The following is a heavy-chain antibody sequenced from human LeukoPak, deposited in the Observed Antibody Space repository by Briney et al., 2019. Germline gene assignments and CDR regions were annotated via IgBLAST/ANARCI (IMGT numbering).Heavy chain of an antibody. D-gene: IGHD2-15*01. J-gene: IGHJ5*02. CDR3: ASSPEGDCSGGSCWYWFDP. CDR2: IIPILGIA. V-gene: IGHV1-69*04. Sequence: SVKVSCKASGGTFSSYAISWVRQAPGQGLEWMGRIIPILGIANYAQKFQGRVTITADKSTSTAYMELSSLRSEDTAVYYCASSPEGDCSGGSCWYWFDPWGQGTLVTVSS. CDR1: GGTFSSYA.